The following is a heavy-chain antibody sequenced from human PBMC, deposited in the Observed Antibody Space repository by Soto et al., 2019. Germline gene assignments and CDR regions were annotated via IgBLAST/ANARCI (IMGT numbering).Heavy chain of an antibody. V-gene: IGHV3-11*01. CDR2: SSASATSI. Sequence: GGSLRLSCAASGFTFTDYYMTWIRQAPGKGLEWISYSSASATSIYYADSVKGRFTISRDNAKNSLYLQMNSLRAEDTAVYYCARESFSSMVRGVMDHWGQGTLVTVSS. CDR3: ARESFSSMVRGVMDH. D-gene: IGHD3-10*01. J-gene: IGHJ4*02. CDR1: GFTFTDYY.